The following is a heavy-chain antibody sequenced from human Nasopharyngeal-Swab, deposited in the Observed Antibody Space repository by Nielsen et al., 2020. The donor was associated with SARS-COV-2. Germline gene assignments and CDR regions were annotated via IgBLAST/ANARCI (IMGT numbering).Heavy chain of an antibody. J-gene: IGHJ6*03. CDR3: ARDLGVYAILHYMDV. Sequence: GESLIISFSSSGFTFSSYGMHWVRQAPGKGLEWVAVIWYDGSNKYYADSVKGRFTISRDNSKNTLYLQMNSLRAEDTAVYYCARDLGVYAILHYMDVWGKGTTVTVSS. CDR1: GFTFSSYG. CDR2: IWYDGSNK. V-gene: IGHV3-33*01. D-gene: IGHD2-8*02.